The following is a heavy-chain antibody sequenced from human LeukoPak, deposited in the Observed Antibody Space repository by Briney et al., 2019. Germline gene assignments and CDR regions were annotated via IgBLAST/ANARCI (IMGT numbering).Heavy chain of an antibody. D-gene: IGHD3-3*01. J-gene: IGHJ6*02. V-gene: IGHV1-18*01. Sequence: ASVKVSCKASGYTFTSYGISWVRQVPGQGLEWMGWISAYNGNTNYAQKLQGRVTMTTDTSTSTAYMELRSLRSDDTAVYYCARVMGILDYDFWSGPNYYYYGMDVWGQGTTVTVSS. CDR3: ARVMGILDYDFWSGPNYYYYGMDV. CDR2: ISAYNGNT. CDR1: GYTFTSYG.